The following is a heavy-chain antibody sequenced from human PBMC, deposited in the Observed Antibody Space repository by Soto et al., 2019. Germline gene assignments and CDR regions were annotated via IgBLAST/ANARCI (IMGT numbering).Heavy chain of an antibody. J-gene: IGHJ4*02. CDR1: GGSISSSNW. V-gene: IGHV4-4*02. CDR2: IYRSGST. Sequence: QVQLQESGPGLVKPSGTLSLTCAVSGGSISSSNWWSWVRQPPGKGLEWLGEIYRSGSTNYNPSLKSRVTISVDKSKNQFSLKLSSVTAADTAVYYCTRGIVVVTVINKVYYFDYWGQGILVTVSS. CDR3: TRGIVVVTVINKVYYFDY. D-gene: IGHD2-21*02.